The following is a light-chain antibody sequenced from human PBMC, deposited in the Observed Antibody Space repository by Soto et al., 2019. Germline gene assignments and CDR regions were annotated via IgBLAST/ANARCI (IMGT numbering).Light chain of an antibody. CDR3: SSYAGSNNSPYV. CDR1: SSDVGGYNY. CDR2: EVS. V-gene: IGLV2-8*01. J-gene: IGLJ1*01. Sequence: SVLNQPLYAYGFPGQSVSISCTGTSSDVGGYNYVSWYQQHPGKAPKLMIYEVSKRPSGVPDRFSGSKSGNTASLTVSGLQAEDEADYYCSSYAGSNNSPYVFGTGTKVTVL.